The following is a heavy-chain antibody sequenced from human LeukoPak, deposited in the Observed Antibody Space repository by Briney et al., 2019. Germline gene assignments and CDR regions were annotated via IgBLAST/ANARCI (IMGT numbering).Heavy chain of an antibody. J-gene: IGHJ3*02. CDR1: GFTFSNAW. V-gene: IGHV3-15*01. D-gene: IGHD1-26*01. CDR3: TTIVGDRRGAFDI. Sequence: GGTLTLSCAASGFTFSNAWMSWVRHAPAPGLEWVGRVKSKTDGGTTDYAAPVKGRFTISRDDSNNTLYLQMNSLKTEDTAVYYCTTIVGDRRGAFDIWGQGTMVTVSS. CDR2: VKSKTDGGTT.